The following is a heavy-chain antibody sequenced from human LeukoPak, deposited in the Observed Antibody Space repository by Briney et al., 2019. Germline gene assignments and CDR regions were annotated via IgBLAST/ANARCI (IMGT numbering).Heavy chain of an antibody. V-gene: IGHV4-4*07. CDR3: AREVSGSDYYRAYDY. Sequence: SETLSLTCTVSGGSISTYYWSWVRQPAGKGLEWIGRLSSSGTTNYNTSLKSRDTMSVDTSTNQLSLNLTSVTAADTAVYYCAREVSGSDYYRAYDYWGQGTLVTVSS. J-gene: IGHJ4*02. D-gene: IGHD3-3*01. CDR2: LSSSGTT. CDR1: GGSISTYY.